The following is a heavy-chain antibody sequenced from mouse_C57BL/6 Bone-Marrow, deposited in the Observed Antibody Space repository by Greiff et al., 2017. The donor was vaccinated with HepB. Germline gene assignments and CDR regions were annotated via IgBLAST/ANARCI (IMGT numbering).Heavy chain of an antibody. CDR1: GFNIKDDY. D-gene: IGHD2-3*01. J-gene: IGHJ2*01. CDR3: TTDGYYDY. V-gene: IGHV14-4*01. CDR2: IDPENGDT. Sequence: VQLQQSGAELVRPGASVKLSCTASGFNIKDDYMHWVKQRPEQGLEWIGWIDPENGDTEYASKFQGKATITADTSSNTAYLQLSSLTSEDTAVYYCTTDGYYDYGGQGTTLTVSS.